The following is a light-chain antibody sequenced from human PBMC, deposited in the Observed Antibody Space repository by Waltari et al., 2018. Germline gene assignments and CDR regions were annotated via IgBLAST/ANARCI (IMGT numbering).Light chain of an antibody. V-gene: IGLV7-46*01. CDR2: EAN. CDR1: TGPVTSDHF. CDR3: SLSYNSAWV. Sequence: QAVVTQEPSLTVSPGVTVTLTCGSSTGPVTSDHFPHWFQQKPGRAPTTLISEANHKNSWTPARFSGSLLGGKAALTLSGAQSEDEAEYYCSLSYNSAWVFGGGTKLTVL. J-gene: IGLJ3*02.